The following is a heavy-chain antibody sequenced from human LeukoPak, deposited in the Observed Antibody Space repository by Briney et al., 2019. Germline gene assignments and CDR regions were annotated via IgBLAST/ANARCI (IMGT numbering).Heavy chain of an antibody. D-gene: IGHD2-2*01. CDR1: GFTFSSYW. Sequence: PGGSLRLSCAASGFTFSSYWMSWVRQAPGKGLEWVANIKQDGSEKYYVDSVKGRFTISRDNAKNSLYLQMNNLRAEDTAVYYCAREGPRDIVVVPAAIESYYYYGMDVWGQGTTVTVSS. V-gene: IGHV3-7*01. CDR2: IKQDGSEK. CDR3: AREGPRDIVVVPAAIESYYYYGMDV. J-gene: IGHJ6*02.